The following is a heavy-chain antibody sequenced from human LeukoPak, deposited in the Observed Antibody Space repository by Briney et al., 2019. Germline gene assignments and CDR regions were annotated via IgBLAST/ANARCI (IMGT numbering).Heavy chain of an antibody. CDR2: IIPILGIA. Sequence: ASVKVSCKGSGGTFSSYTISWVRQAPGQGLEWMGRIIPILGIANYAQKFQGRVTITADKSTSTAYMELSSLRSEDTAVYYCARGYCSSTSCYRDAFDIWGQGTMVTVSS. V-gene: IGHV1-69*02. CDR1: GGTFSSYT. J-gene: IGHJ3*02. CDR3: ARGYCSSTSCYRDAFDI. D-gene: IGHD2-2*01.